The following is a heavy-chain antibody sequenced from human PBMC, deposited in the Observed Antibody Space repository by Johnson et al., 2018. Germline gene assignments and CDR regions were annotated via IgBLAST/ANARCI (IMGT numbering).Heavy chain of an antibody. CDR2: ISYDGSNK. J-gene: IGHJ6*03. V-gene: IGHV3-30*18. CDR1: GFTFSSYG. Sequence: QVQLVESGGGVVQPGRSLRLSCAASGFTFSSYGMHWVRQAPGKGLEWVAVISYDGSNKYYADSVKGRFTISRDNSKNTLYLQMNSRRAEDTAVYYCAKDGPADFDTNYYYYVDVWGKGTTVTVSS. D-gene: IGHD3-9*01. CDR3: AKDGPADFDTNYYYYVDV.